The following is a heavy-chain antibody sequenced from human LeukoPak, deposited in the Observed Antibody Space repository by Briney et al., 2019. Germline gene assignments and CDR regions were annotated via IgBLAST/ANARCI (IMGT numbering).Heavy chain of an antibody. CDR3: ARDGTAGTSLYNWFDP. CDR2: IIPIFGTA. D-gene: IGHD2-2*01. CDR1: GGTFRRYA. J-gene: IGHJ5*02. V-gene: IGHV1-69*13. Sequence: ASVKVSCKPSGGTFRRYAISWVRQAPGQGLEWMGGIIPIFGTANYAQKFQGRVTITADESTSTAYMELSSLRSEDTAVYYCARDGTAGTSLYNWFDPWGQGTLVTVSS.